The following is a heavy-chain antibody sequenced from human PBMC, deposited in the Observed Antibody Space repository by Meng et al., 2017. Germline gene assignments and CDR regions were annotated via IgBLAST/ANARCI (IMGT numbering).Heavy chain of an antibody. CDR3: ARAGGYDNPTTFVYYYGMDV. J-gene: IGHJ6*02. CDR2: ISWNGGST. V-gene: IGHV3-20*01. D-gene: IGHD5-12*01. CDR1: GFTFDDYG. Sequence: GESLKISCTTSGFTFDDYGMSWVRQAPGKGLEWVCCISWNGGSTGYADSVKVRFTISRDNVKNSLSLKMHSLRVEDTDLYHCARAGGYDNPTTFVYYYGMDVWGQGTTVTVSS.